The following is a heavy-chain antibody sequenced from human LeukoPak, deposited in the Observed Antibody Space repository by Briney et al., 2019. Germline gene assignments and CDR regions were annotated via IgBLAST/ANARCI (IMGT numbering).Heavy chain of an antibody. CDR2: INSDGRST. Sequence: GGSLRLSCAASGFTFSSYWMHWVRQAPGKGLVWVSRINSDGRSTIYADSVRGRFSTYRDNPKNTLYLQMNSLRAEDTAVYYCARGLSGYASSLGYWGQGTLVTVSA. V-gene: IGHV3-74*01. CDR3: ARGLSGYASSLGY. D-gene: IGHD6-6*01. J-gene: IGHJ4*02. CDR1: GFTFSSYW.